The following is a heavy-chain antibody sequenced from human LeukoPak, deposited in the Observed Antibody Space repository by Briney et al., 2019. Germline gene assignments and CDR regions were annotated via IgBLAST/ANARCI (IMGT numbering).Heavy chain of an antibody. CDR2: ISGSGGSP. J-gene: IGHJ4*02. D-gene: IGHD3-3*01. V-gene: IGHV3-23*01. CDR1: GFTFSSYA. Sequence: GGSRRLSCEASGFTFSSYAMSWVRQAPGKGLEWVSAISGSGGSPYYEDSVKGRFTISRDNSKNTLYLQMNSLRAEDTAVYYCAKDHRVYDSGFDYWGQGTLVTVSS. CDR3: AKDHRVYDSGFDY.